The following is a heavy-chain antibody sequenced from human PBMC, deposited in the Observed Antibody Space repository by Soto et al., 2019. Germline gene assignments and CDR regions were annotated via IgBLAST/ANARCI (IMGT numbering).Heavy chain of an antibody. CDR3: ARSPGPITAYDY. Sequence: QPGGSLRLSCVASGFTFSSYWMHWVRQAPGKGLVWVSRINSDGSSTTYADSVKGRFTISRDNAKNTLYLQLNSVRAEDTAVYYCARSPGPITAYDYWGQGTLVTVSS. CDR2: INSDGSST. J-gene: IGHJ4*02. V-gene: IGHV3-74*01. D-gene: IGHD1-20*01. CDR1: GFTFSSYW.